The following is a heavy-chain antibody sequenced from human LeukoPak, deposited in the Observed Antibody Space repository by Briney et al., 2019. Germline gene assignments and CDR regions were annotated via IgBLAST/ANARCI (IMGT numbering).Heavy chain of an antibody. CDR1: GGSISSYY. CDR3: ARGVVYYYGSGSYLDY. J-gene: IGHJ4*02. Sequence: SETLSLTCTVSGGSISSYYWSWIRQPPGKGLEWIGYIYYSGSTNYNPSLKSRVTISVDTSKNQFSLKLSSVTAADTAVYYCARGVVYYYGSGSYLDYWGQGTLATVSS. CDR2: IYYSGST. V-gene: IGHV4-59*01. D-gene: IGHD3-10*01.